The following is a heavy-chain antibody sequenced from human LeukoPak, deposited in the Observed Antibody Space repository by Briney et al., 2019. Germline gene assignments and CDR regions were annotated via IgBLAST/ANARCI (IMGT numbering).Heavy chain of an antibody. CDR1: AFTFSSYW. CDR2: IKEDGSEK. J-gene: IGHJ3*02. D-gene: IGHD6-6*01. Sequence: QPGGSLRLPCAASAFTFSSYWMSWVRPAPGKGLEWVATIKEDGSEKYSVDSVKGRFTISRNNAKNSLYLQMNRLRAEETAVYYCARDRGLAARLDAFDIWGQGTLVSVSS. V-gene: IGHV3-7*05. CDR3: ARDRGLAARLDAFDI.